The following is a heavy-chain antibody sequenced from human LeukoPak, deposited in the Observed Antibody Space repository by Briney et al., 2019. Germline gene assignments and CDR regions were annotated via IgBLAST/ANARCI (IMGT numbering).Heavy chain of an antibody. CDR1: GCTFSRLR. J-gene: IGHJ4*02. CDR2: INSYWSNT. D-gene: IGHD1-26*01. V-gene: IGHV3-74*01. CDR3: ARDQSTAGPTPADY. Sequence: GGSLRLSCAAAGCTFSRLRRHGVRKAPRKGVGWGTSINSYWSNTIYAHSVMPRFTLSIDNPKNTLYLQTISLTAEDTPIYYCARDQSTAGPTPADYWGQGTLVTVSS.